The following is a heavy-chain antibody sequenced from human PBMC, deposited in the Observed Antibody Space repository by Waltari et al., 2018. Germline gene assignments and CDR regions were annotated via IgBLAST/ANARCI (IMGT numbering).Heavy chain of an antibody. J-gene: IGHJ4*02. CDR2: TGDKANGQTQ. V-gene: IGHV3-72*01. D-gene: IGHD1-26*01. CDR1: GFILNDHY. Sequence: EVQLVESGGGLVQPGGSLRLSCAASGFILNDHYMDWIRRAPGKGLEGVASTGDKANGQTQEYVASVKGRFNGSRDDSKNSVYLQMNSLKTEDTALYYCVRSKAGAGNFDYWGQGTLVTVSS. CDR3: VRSKAGAGNFDY.